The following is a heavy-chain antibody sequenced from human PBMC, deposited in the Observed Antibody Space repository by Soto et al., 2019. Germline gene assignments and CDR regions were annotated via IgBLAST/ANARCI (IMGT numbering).Heavy chain of an antibody. Sequence: GGSLRLSCAASGFTFSGSAMHWVRQASGKGLEWVSRIRSKANSYATAYAASVKGRFTINRDESKNTAYLQMNSLKTEDTAVDYCTRSAAAGAFDNWGQGTMVTVSS. CDR2: IRSKANSYAT. CDR1: GFTFSGSA. V-gene: IGHV3-73*01. J-gene: IGHJ3*02. D-gene: IGHD6-13*01. CDR3: TRSAAAGAFDN.